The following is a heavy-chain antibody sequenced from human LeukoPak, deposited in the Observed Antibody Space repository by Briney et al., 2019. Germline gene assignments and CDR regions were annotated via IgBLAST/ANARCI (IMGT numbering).Heavy chain of an antibody. CDR2: ISAYSGNT. CDR1: GYTFTTFG. D-gene: IGHD3-9*01. V-gene: IGHV1-18*01. Sequence: ASVKVSCKASGYTFTTFGISWVRQAPGQGLEWMGWISAYSGNTNYAQKLQGRVTMTTDTSTSTAYMELRSLRSDDTAVYYCARDRIRGFDWLLSRFDYWGQGTLVTVSS. J-gene: IGHJ4*02. CDR3: ARDRIRGFDWLLSRFDY.